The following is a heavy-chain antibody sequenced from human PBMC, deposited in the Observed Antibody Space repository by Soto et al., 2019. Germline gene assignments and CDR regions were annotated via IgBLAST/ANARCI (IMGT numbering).Heavy chain of an antibody. CDR3: VRDNWNRRSDNWFDP. J-gene: IGHJ5*02. V-gene: IGHV4-34*01. D-gene: IGHD1-20*01. CDR2: INHSGST. Sequence: SETLSLTCAVYGGSFSGYYWSWIRQPPGKGLEWIGEINHSGSTNYNPSLKSRITISVDTSKNQFSLKLSSVTAADTAVYYCVRDNWNRRSDNWFDPWGQGTLVTVSS. CDR1: GGSFSGYY.